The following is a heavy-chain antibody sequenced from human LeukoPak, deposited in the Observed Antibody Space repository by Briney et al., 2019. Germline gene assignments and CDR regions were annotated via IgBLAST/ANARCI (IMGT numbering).Heavy chain of an antibody. V-gene: IGHV3-21*01. Sequence: GGYLRLSCAAPGFTFSSYSMNWVRQAPGKGLEWVSSISSSSSYIYYADSVKGRFTISRDNAKNSLYLQMNSLRAEDTAVYYCARDLRSSGYYAFDYWGQGTLVTVSS. J-gene: IGHJ4*02. CDR3: ARDLRSSGYYAFDY. D-gene: IGHD3-22*01. CDR1: GFTFSSYS. CDR2: ISSSSSYI.